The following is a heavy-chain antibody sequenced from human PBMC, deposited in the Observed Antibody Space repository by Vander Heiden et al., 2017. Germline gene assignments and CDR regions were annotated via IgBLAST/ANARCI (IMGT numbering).Heavy chain of an antibody. D-gene: IGHD2-2*02. CDR3: AKNIVVVPAAIRYYYGMDV. CDR2: ISGSGGST. CDR1: GFTFRSYA. V-gene: IGHV3-23*01. J-gene: IGHJ6*02. Sequence: EVQLLESGGGLVQPGGSLSLSCAASGFTFRSYAMGWVRQAPGKGLEWVSAISGSGGSTYYADSVKGRFTISRDNSKNTLYLQMNSLRAEDTAVYYCAKNIVVVPAAIRYYYGMDVWGQGTTVTVSS.